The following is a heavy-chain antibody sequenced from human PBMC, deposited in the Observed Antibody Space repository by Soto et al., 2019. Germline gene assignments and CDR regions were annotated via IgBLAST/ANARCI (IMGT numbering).Heavy chain of an antibody. D-gene: IGHD3-22*01. V-gene: IGHV4-4*07. CDR1: GGSISSYY. CDR3: AGGLYYYDSSGYARY. Sequence: PSETLSLTCTVSGGSISSYYWSWIRQPAGKGLEWIGRIYTSGSTNYNPSLKSRVTMSVDTSKNQFSLKLSSVTAADTAVYYCAGGLYYYDSSGYARYWGQGTLVTVSS. J-gene: IGHJ4*02. CDR2: IYTSGST.